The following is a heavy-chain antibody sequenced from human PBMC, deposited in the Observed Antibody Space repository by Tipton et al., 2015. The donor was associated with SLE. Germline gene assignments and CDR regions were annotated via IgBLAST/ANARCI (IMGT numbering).Heavy chain of an antibody. CDR1: GGSISSYY. D-gene: IGHD6-19*01. CDR2: IYYSGST. J-gene: IGHJ4*02. CDR3: ARSMRVGSEDY. Sequence: TLSLTCTVSGGSISSYYWRWIRPPPGKGLEWIGYIYYSGSTNYKPSLKSRVTISVSTSTNQFSLKLSSVTAADTAVYYCARSMRVGSEDYWGQGTLVTVSS. V-gene: IGHV4-59*01.